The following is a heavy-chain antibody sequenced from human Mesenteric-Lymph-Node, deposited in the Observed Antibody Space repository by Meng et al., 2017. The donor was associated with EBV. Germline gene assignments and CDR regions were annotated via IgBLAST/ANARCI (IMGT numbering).Heavy chain of an antibody. Sequence: QVQLVESGAEVKNPGPSGKVSCRASGGPFRSYTIGWVRQAPGQGLEWMGGIVPMFGTTNYAQKFQGRVTITADESTSTAYMEVRSLTSEDTAVYYCARPEQWVGAPPFDPWGQGTLVTVSS. D-gene: IGHD6-19*01. CDR3: ARPEQWVGAPPFDP. V-gene: IGHV1-69*01. J-gene: IGHJ5*02. CDR1: GGPFRSYT. CDR2: IVPMFGTT.